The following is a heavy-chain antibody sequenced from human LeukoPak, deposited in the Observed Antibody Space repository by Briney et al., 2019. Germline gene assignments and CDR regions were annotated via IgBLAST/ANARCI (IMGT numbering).Heavy chain of an antibody. D-gene: IGHD3-22*01. Sequence: PSGTLSVTCTVSGASIISYYWSWMRQPPGKGLEWIGYIYNSGSTNYNPSLKSRVAISVDTSKNQFSLKLSSVTAADRAVYSCARSGRYYESSGYYYVVYWGQGALVTVSS. CDR1: GASIISYY. J-gene: IGHJ4*02. CDR3: ARSGRYYESSGYYYVVY. CDR2: IYNSGST. V-gene: IGHV4-59*08.